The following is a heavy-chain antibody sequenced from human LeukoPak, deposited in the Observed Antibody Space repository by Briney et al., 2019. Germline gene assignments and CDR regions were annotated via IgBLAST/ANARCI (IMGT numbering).Heavy chain of an antibody. Sequence: GESLKISCKGSGYIFTNYWISRVRQMPGKGLEWMGRIDPSDSYTNCSPSFQGHVTISADTSIGTAYLQWSSLKASDTAMYYCVRQGTHIAAAGIDYWGQGTLVTVSS. CDR1: GYIFTNYW. D-gene: IGHD6-13*01. J-gene: IGHJ4*02. CDR3: VRQGTHIAAAGIDY. V-gene: IGHV5-10-1*01. CDR2: IDPSDSYT.